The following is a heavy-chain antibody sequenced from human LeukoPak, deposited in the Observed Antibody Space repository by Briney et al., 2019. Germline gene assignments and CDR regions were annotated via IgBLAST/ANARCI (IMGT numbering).Heavy chain of an antibody. V-gene: IGHV1-8*01. D-gene: IGHD3-3*01. Sequence: ASVKVSCKASGYTFTSYDINWVRQATGQGLEWMGWMNPNSGNTGYAQKFQGRVTMTRSTSISTAYMELSSLRSEDTAVYYCARAIFGVVVRTTYYMDVWGKGTTVTVSS. CDR2: MNPNSGNT. CDR1: GYTFTSYD. J-gene: IGHJ6*03. CDR3: ARAIFGVVVRTTYYMDV.